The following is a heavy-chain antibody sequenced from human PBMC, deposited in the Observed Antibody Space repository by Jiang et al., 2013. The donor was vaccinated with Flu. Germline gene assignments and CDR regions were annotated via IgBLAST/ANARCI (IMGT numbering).Heavy chain of an antibody. V-gene: IGHV2-5*02. CDR1: GFSLSTSGEA. Sequence: KPTQTLTLTCTFSGFSLSTSGEAVGWVRQAPGKALEWLALIYWDDDKRYRPSLRSSLAITKDTAKNQVVLTMTDVDPADSATYYCAHAVLNYYDSDGYPYFDYWGQGILVTVSS. D-gene: IGHD3-22*01. J-gene: IGHJ4*02. CDR3: AHAVLNYYDSDGYPYFDY. CDR2: IYWDDDK.